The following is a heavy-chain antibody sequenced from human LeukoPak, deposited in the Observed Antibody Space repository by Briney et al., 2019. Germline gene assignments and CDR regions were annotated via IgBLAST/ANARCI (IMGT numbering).Heavy chain of an antibody. D-gene: IGHD6-19*01. CDR2: SYSGGST. J-gene: IGHJ6*02. CDR1: GFTVSSNY. Sequence: GGSLRLSCAASGFTVSSNYMSWGRQAPGKGLELVSVSYSGGSTYYADSVKGRFTISRHNSKNTLYLQMNSLRAEDTAVYYCASLSSGWTNYYYYGMDVWGQGTTVTVSS. V-gene: IGHV3-53*04. CDR3: ASLSSGWTNYYYYGMDV.